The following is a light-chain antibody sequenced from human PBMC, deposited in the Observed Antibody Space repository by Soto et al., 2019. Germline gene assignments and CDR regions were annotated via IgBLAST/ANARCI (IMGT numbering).Light chain of an antibody. CDR1: QDVDQF. CDR2: DAS. Sequence: IHMTQSPPSLSASVGYRVTFTCQASQDVDQFLNWFQHKQGKAPKLLIYDASNLETGVPSRFSGSWYGTDFNFTISSLQTEDFATYYCQQYLNLPLTFGQGTRLEIK. J-gene: IGKJ5*01. CDR3: QQYLNLPLT. V-gene: IGKV1-33*01.